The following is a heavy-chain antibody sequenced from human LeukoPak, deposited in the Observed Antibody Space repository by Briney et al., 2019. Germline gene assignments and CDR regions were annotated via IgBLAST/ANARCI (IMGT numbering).Heavy chain of an antibody. CDR1: GGPISSGSYY. J-gene: IGHJ6*03. D-gene: IGHD3-9*01. CDR3: ARDPVGRYFDWLSPGDYYYYMDV. V-gene: IGHV4-61*02. Sequence: SETLSLTCTVSGGPISSGSYYWSWIRQPAGKGLEWIGRIYTSGSTNYNPSLKSRVTISVDTSKNQFSLKLSSVTAADTAVYYCARDPVGRYFDWLSPGDYYYYMDVWGKGTTVTVSS. CDR2: IYTSGST.